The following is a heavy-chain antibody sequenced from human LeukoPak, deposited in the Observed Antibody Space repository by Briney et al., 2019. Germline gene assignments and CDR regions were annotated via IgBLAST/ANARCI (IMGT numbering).Heavy chain of an antibody. CDR1: GGSISSYY. Sequence: SETLSLTCTVSGGSISSYYWGWIRQPPGKGLERIGYIYYSGSTNYNPSLKSRVTISVDTSKNQFSLKLSSVTAADTAVYYCARQLGYSYGSPFDYWGQGTLVTVSS. V-gene: IGHV4-59*08. CDR2: IYYSGST. D-gene: IGHD5-18*01. CDR3: ARQLGYSYGSPFDY. J-gene: IGHJ4*02.